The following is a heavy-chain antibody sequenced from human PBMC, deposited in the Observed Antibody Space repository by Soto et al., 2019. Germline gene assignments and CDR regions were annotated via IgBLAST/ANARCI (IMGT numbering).Heavy chain of an antibody. CDR3: AREPIDSSSSVDYYYYGMDV. Sequence: QVQLVQSGAEVKKPGSSVKVSCKASGGTFSSYAISWVRQAPGQGLEWMGGIIPIFGTANSAQKFQGRVTITANESTGTAYMELSSLSSEDTDVYYCAREPIDSSSSVDYYYYGMDVWGQETTINVYS. V-gene: IGHV1-69*01. CDR1: GGTFSSYA. D-gene: IGHD6-6*01. J-gene: IGHJ6*02. CDR2: IIPIFGTA.